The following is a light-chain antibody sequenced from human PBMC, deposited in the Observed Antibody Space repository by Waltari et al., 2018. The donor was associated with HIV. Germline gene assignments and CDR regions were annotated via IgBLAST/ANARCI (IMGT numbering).Light chain of an antibody. V-gene: IGKV3-20*01. Sequence: EIVLTQSPGTLSLSPGERATLSCRASQSIISNYLAWYQQKPGQAPRRLIYGASSRATGIPDRFSGSGSVTDFTLTISRLEPEDFAVYYCQQYGSSPWTFGQGTKVEIK. J-gene: IGKJ1*01. CDR1: QSIISNY. CDR2: GAS. CDR3: QQYGSSPWT.